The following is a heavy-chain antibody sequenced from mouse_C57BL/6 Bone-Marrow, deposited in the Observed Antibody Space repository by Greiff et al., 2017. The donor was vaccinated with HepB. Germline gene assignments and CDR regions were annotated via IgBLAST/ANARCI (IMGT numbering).Heavy chain of an antibody. CDR2: IHPSDSDT. D-gene: IGHD2-1*01. CDR1: GYTFTSYW. J-gene: IGHJ1*03. Sequence: VQLQQPGAELVKPGASVKVSYRASGYTFTSYWMHWVKQRPGQGLEWIGRIHPSDSDTNYNQKFKGKATLTVDKSSSTAYMQLSSLTSEDSAVYYCAIVYDNYYWYFHVWGTATTAPVSS. V-gene: IGHV1-74*01. CDR3: AIVYDNYYWYFHV.